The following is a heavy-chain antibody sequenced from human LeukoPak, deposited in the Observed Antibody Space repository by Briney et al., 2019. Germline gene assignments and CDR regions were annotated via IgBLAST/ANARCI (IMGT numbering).Heavy chain of an antibody. CDR2: IIPIFGTA. CDR3: AIYYYFSSGSYFDY. D-gene: IGHD3-22*01. V-gene: IGHV1-69*13. J-gene: IGHJ4*02. CDR1: GGTFSSYA. Sequence: GASVKVSCKASGGTFSSYAISWVRQAPGQGLEWMGGIIPIFGTANYAQKFQGRVTITADESTSTAYMELSSLRSEDTAVYYCAIYYYFSSGSYFDYWGQGTLVTVSS.